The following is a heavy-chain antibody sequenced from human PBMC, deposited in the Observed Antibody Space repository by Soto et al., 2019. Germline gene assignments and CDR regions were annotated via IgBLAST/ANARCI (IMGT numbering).Heavy chain of an antibody. Sequence: QLQLQESGPGLVKPSETLSLTCTVSGGSISSSSYYWGWIRQPPGKGLEWIGSIYYSGSTYYNPSLKSRVTISVDTSKNQFSLKLSSVTAADTAVYYCARDRLRYFDWLLKPSFDYWGQGTLVTVSS. D-gene: IGHD3-9*01. CDR2: IYYSGST. CDR3: ARDRLRYFDWLLKPSFDY. V-gene: IGHV4-39*01. CDR1: GGSISSSSYY. J-gene: IGHJ4*02.